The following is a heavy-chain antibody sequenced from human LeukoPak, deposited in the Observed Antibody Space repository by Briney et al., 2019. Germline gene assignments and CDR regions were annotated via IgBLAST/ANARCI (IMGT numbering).Heavy chain of an antibody. CDR3: AEGAKSGLHY. D-gene: IGHD6-25*01. CDR1: GYDFISYG. V-gene: IGHV1-18*01. Sequence: ASVKVSCKASGYDFISYGFTWVRRAPGRGLEWMGWISAYNGNTNYAPSLQARVSMTTDASASTVSIEVRSLTPDDTAVYYCAEGAKSGLHYWGQGTLVTVSS. CDR2: ISAYNGNT. J-gene: IGHJ4*02.